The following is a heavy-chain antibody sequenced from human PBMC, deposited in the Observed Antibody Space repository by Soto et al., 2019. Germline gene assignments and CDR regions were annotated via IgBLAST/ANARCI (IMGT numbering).Heavy chain of an antibody. D-gene: IGHD1-26*01. Sequence: GGSLRLSCAASGVTCSSYDMHWVRQATGKGLEWVSAIGTAGDTYYPGSVKGRFTISRENAKNSLYLQMNSLRAEDTAVYYCARDRFGSFGLVLGGMDVWDQGP. J-gene: IGHJ6*02. V-gene: IGHV3-13*01. CDR1: GVTCSSYD. CDR2: IGTAGDT. CDR3: ARDRFGSFGLVLGGMDV.